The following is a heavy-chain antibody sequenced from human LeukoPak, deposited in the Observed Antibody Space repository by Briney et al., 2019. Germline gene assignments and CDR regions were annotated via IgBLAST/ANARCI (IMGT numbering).Heavy chain of an antibody. J-gene: IGHJ5*02. D-gene: IGHD3-22*01. V-gene: IGHV3-48*04. CDR1: GFTFSSYS. Sequence: GGSLRLSCAASGFTFSSYSMNWVRQAPGKGLEWVSYISSSSSTIYYADSVKGRFTISRDNAKNSLYLQMNSLRAEDTAVYYCARDLGSYYYDSSGYYWFDPWGQGALVTVSS. CDR3: ARDLGSYYYDSSGYYWFDP. CDR2: ISSSSSTI.